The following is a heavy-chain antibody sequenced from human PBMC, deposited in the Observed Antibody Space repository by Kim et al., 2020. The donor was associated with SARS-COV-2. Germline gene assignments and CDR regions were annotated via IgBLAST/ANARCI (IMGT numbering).Heavy chain of an antibody. Sequence: GGSLRLSCAGSGFTFGSYAMSWVRQAPGKGLESISYISGGADRIYYADLVKGRFTIFRDNSKNTLYLEMNIPGAEATANYYGARSFISRGFIPDYWGLG. D-gene: IGHD3-10*01. CDR2: ISGGADRI. CDR3: ARSFISRGFIPDY. CDR1: GFTFGSYA. J-gene: IGHJ4*02. V-gene: IGHV3-23*01.